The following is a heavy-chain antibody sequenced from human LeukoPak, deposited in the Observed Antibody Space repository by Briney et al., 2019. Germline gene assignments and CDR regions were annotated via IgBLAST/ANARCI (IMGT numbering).Heavy chain of an antibody. Sequence: ASVKVSCKASGYTFTGYYMHWVRQAPGQGLEWMGWINPNSGGTNYAQKFQGRVTMTRDTSISTAYMELSRLRSDDTAVYYCARTSKGIAARADYWGQGTLVTVSS. J-gene: IGHJ4*02. CDR2: INPNSGGT. D-gene: IGHD6-6*01. V-gene: IGHV1-2*02. CDR1: GYTFTGYY. CDR3: ARTSKGIAARADY.